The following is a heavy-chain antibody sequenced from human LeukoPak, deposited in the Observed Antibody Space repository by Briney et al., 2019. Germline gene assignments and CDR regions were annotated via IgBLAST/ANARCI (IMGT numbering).Heavy chain of an antibody. CDR2: IYYSGST. Sequence: SETLSLTCTVSGGSISSYYWGWIRQPPGKGLEWIGSIYYSGSTYYNPSLKSRVTISVDTSKNQFSLKLSSVTAADTAVYYCARRQRPPKTYYYDSSGYSPFDYWGQGTLVTVSS. V-gene: IGHV4-39*01. CDR1: GGSISSYY. J-gene: IGHJ4*02. CDR3: ARRQRPPKTYYYDSSGYSPFDY. D-gene: IGHD3-22*01.